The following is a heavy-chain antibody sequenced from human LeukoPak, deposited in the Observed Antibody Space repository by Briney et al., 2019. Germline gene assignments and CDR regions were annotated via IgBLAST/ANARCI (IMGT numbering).Heavy chain of an antibody. Sequence: AGGSLRLSCAASGFSSSSYAMTWVRQAPGKGLEWVSAISGSGGTTYYADSVKGRFTISRDNSKNMLYLQMDSLRDEDTAVYYCASLLYYDFLTGIDYWGQGTLVTVSS. CDR2: ISGSGGTT. V-gene: IGHV3-23*01. CDR3: ASLLYYDFLTGIDY. D-gene: IGHD3-9*01. J-gene: IGHJ4*02. CDR1: GFSSSSYA.